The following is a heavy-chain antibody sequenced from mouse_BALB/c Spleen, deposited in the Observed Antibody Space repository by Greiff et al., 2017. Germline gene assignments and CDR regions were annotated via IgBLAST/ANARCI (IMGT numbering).Heavy chain of an antibody. Sequence: QVHVKQSGAELMKPGASVKISCKATGYTFSSYWIEWVKQRPGHGLEWIGEILPGSGSTNYNEKFKGKATFTADTSSNTAYMQLSSLTSEDSAVYYCANYYGSAYAMDYWGQGTSVTVSA. CDR3: ANYYGSAYAMDY. D-gene: IGHD1-1*01. CDR1: GYTFSSYW. CDR2: ILPGSGST. J-gene: IGHJ4*01. V-gene: IGHV1-9*01.